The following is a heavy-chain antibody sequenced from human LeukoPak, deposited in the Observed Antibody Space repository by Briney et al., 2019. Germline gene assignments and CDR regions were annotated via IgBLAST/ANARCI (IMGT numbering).Heavy chain of an antibody. CDR1: GFTFSSYE. CDR3: ARDRASRDWFDP. J-gene: IGHJ5*02. CDR2: ISCSGSVI. V-gene: IGHV3-48*03. Sequence: GGSLRLSCAASGFTFSSYEMNWVRQAPGKGLEWVSYISCSGSVIHYADSVKGRFTISRDNAKNSLYLQMNSLRAEDTAVYYCARDRASRDWFDPWGQGTLVTVSS.